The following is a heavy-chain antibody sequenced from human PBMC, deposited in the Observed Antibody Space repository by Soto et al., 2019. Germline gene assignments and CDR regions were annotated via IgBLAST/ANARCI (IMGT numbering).Heavy chain of an antibody. V-gene: IGHV4-4*02. D-gene: IGHD1-26*01. Sequence: QVQLQESGPGLVKPSGTLSLTCAVSGGSISINNCWSWVRQPPGKGLEWIGEIFHSGSNHYSPSPKSRVAISIDKSKKYFSLNLTSVTAADTAVYYCARVYSECYSDSWGQGTLITVSS. CDR2: IFHSGSN. J-gene: IGHJ4*02. CDR1: GGSISINNC. CDR3: ARVYSECYSDS.